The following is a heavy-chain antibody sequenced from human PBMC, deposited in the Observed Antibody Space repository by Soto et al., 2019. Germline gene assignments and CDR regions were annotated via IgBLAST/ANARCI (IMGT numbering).Heavy chain of an antibody. V-gene: IGHV4-30-2*01. J-gene: IGHJ6*02. Sequence: PSETLSLTCAVSGGSISSGGYSWSWIRQPPGKGLEWIGYIYHSGSTYYNPSLKSRITISVDTSKNQFSLKLNSMTAADTAVYYCAVSRYSSTYYYYGMDVWGQGTTVTVSS. CDR2: IYHSGST. CDR1: GGSISSGGYS. D-gene: IGHD6-13*01. CDR3: AVSRYSSTYYYYGMDV.